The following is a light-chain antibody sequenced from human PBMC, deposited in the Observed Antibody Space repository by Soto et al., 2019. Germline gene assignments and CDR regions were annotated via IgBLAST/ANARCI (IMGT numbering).Light chain of an antibody. J-gene: IGKJ2*01. V-gene: IGKV1-39*01. CDR3: QQYNNWPYN. CDR2: AAS. CDR1: QSISTY. Sequence: DIQMTQSPSSLSASVGDRVTITCRASQSISTYLNWYQQKAGLAPKLLIYAASSLQSGVPSRFTGSGSGTPFTLTIASLHSEDFAVYFCQQYNNWPYNFGQGTKVDI.